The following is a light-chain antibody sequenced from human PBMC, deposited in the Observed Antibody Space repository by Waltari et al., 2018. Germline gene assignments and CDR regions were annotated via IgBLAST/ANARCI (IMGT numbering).Light chain of an antibody. CDR2: GAS. Sequence: ELVMTQSPATLSVSPGESATLPCRASQSVSSNLAWYQQKPGQAPRLLIYGASTRATGIPARFSGSGSGTEFTLTISSLQSEDFAVYYCQQYNNWPPYTFGQGTKLEIK. CDR1: QSVSSN. V-gene: IGKV3-15*01. J-gene: IGKJ2*01. CDR3: QQYNNWPPYT.